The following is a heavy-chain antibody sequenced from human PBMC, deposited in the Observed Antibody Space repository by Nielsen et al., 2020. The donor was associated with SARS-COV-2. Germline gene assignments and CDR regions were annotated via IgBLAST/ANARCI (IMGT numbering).Heavy chain of an antibody. CDR1: GGSFSGYY. CDR2: INHSGST. Sequence: SETLSLTCAVYGGSFSGYYWSWIRQPPGKGLEWIGEINHSGSTNYNPSLKSRVTISVDTSKNQFSLKLSSVTAADTAVHYCARGGYRWYYYYGMDVWGQGTTVTVSS. CDR3: ARGGYRWYYYYGMDV. V-gene: IGHV4-34*01. J-gene: IGHJ6*02. D-gene: IGHD5-18*01.